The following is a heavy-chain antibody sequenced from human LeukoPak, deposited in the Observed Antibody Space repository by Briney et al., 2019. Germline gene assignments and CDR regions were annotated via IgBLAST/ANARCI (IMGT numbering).Heavy chain of an antibody. CDR1: GGSISSYY. J-gene: IGHJ5*02. CDR3: ARDRGITMVRGVPSWFDP. Sequence: PSETLSLTCTVSGGSISSYYWSWIRQPPGKGLEWIGYIYYSGSTNYNPSLKSRVTISVDTSKNQFSLKLSSVTAADTAVYYCARDRGITMVRGVPSWFDPWGQGTLVTVS. V-gene: IGHV4-59*01. CDR2: IYYSGST. D-gene: IGHD3-10*01.